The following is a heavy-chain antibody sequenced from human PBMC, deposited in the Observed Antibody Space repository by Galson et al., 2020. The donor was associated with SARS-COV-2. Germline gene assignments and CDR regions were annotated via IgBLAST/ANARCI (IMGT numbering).Heavy chain of an antibody. D-gene: IGHD5-12*01. J-gene: IGHJ4*02. CDR3: TRGAVATNDYVDY. V-gene: IGHV3-74*01. CDR1: GFTFSNYW. Sequence: GESLKILCAASGFTFSNYWMHWVRQAPGEGLVWVSRINKDGSTKRYADSVKGRFTISRDNAKNPLSLQMNSLRVEDTGVYYCTRGAVATNDYVDYWGQGILVTVSS. CDR2: INKDGSTK.